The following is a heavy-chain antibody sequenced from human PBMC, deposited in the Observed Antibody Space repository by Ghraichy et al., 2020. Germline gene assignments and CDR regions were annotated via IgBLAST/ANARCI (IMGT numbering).Heavy chain of an antibody. J-gene: IGHJ5*02. CDR3: ARECKGSCP. Sequence: GGSLRLSCAASGFTFSDYYMMWIRQAPGKGLERISYISSSGSSIYYADSVKGRFTISSDNAKNSLYLQMNSLRAEDTAVYYCARECKGSCPWGQGTLVTVSS. CDR1: GFTFSDYY. D-gene: IGHD6-13*01. CDR2: ISSSGSSI. V-gene: IGHV3-11*01.